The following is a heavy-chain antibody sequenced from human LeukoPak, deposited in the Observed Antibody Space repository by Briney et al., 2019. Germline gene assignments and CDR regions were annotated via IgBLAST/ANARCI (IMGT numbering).Heavy chain of an antibody. CDR3: AKASRRLCSSSSCYTLDS. Sequence: GGSLRLSCTASGFTFNTYAMSWVRQAPGKGLEWVSTIITTGGVSDYADSVKGRFTISRDNSRNTLYVQMNSLRAEDTAVYYCAKASRRLCSSSSCYTLDSWGQGTLVTVSS. J-gene: IGHJ4*02. V-gene: IGHV3-23*01. D-gene: IGHD2-2*02. CDR2: IITTGGVS. CDR1: GFTFNTYA.